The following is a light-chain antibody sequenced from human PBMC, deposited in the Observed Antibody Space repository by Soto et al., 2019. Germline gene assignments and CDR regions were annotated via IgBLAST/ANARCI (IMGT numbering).Light chain of an antibody. CDR2: GAS. V-gene: IGKV3-15*01. Sequence: QSPATLSGSSGGRGTLTCRASQSISDSLAWYQQKPGQAPRLLIHGASTRDSGFPSRFSGSGSGTDFTLTISSLQSEDFAVYYCQQYNNYPGTFGQGTKVDI. CDR1: QSISDS. CDR3: QQYNNYPGT. J-gene: IGKJ1*01.